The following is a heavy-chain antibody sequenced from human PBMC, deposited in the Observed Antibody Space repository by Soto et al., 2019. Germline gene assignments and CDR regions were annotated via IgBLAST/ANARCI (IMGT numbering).Heavy chain of an antibody. CDR1: GYTFTSYG. V-gene: IGHV1-3*01. D-gene: IGHD4-17*01. CDR3: ARGRRTTVTIDY. CDR2: INAGDGNT. Sequence: ASVKVSCKASGYTFTSYGISCVRQAPGQRLEWMGWINAGDGNTKYSPNFQGRVTITKDTSASTVYMELSSLRSEDTAVYYCARGRRTTVTIDYWGQGTLVTVSS. J-gene: IGHJ4*02.